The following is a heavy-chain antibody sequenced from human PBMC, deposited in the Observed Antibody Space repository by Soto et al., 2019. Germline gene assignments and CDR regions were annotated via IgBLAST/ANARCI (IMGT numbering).Heavy chain of an antibody. CDR3: ARDDYGDYGAFDI. J-gene: IGHJ3*02. CDR2: IYYSGGS. V-gene: IGHV4-31*03. D-gene: IGHD4-17*01. Sequence: QVQLQESGPGLVKPSQTLSLTCTVSDGSISSGGYYWSWIRQHPGKGLEWIGYIYYSGGSYYNPSRKSRFTISVDTSKNQCSLKLSSVTAGDTAVYYCARDDYGDYGAFDIWGQGTMVTFSS. CDR1: DGSISSGGYY.